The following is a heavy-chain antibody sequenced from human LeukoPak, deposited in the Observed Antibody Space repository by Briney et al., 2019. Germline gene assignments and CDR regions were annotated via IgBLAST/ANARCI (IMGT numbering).Heavy chain of an antibody. CDR2: INPNSGGT. D-gene: IGHD3-16*02. CDR3: ARGAYVWGSYRYTDY. V-gene: IGHV1-2*02. CDR1: GYTFTGYY. Sequence: GASVKVSCKASGYTFTGYYMHWVRQAPGQGLEWMGWINPNSGGTNYAQKFQGRVTMTRDTSISTAYMELSRLRSDDTAVYYCARGAYVWGSYRYTDYWGQGTLVTVSS. J-gene: IGHJ4*02.